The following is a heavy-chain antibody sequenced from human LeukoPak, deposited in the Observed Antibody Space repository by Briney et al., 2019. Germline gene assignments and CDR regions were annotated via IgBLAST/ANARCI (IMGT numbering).Heavy chain of an antibody. J-gene: IGHJ4*02. Sequence: PGGSLRLSCAASGFTFSSSWMNWVRQAPGKGLELVASIKENGSEKYYVDSVKGRFTISRDNANNSLYLQMNSLRAEDTAVYYWARVSREISSYWGQGTTVTVSS. D-gene: IGHD2-2*01. CDR3: ARVSREISSY. CDR2: IKENGSEK. V-gene: IGHV3-7*01. CDR1: GFTFSSSW.